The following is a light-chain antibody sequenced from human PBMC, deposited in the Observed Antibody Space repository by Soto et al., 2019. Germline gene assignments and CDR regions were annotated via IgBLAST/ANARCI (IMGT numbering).Light chain of an antibody. J-gene: IGLJ1*01. CDR1: SSDVGSYNY. V-gene: IGLV2-14*01. CDR3: DSYTTSNTYL. Sequence: QSVLTQPASVSGSPGQSITISCTGTSSDVGSYNYVSWYQQHPGKAPKLMIYDVSNRPSGVSNRFSGSKSGNTASLTISGLQAEDEADYYCDSYTTSNTYLFGTGTKVTVL. CDR2: DVS.